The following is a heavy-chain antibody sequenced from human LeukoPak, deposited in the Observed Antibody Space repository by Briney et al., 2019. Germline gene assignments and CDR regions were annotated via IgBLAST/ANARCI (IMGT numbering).Heavy chain of an antibody. CDR2: IYYSGST. CDR1: GGSISSSNW. V-gene: IGHV4-4*02. D-gene: IGHD3-22*01. J-gene: IGHJ3*02. CDR3: ARGYYYGSTDI. Sequence: PSETLSLTCAVSGGSISSSNWWSWVRQPPGKGLEWIGYIYYSGSTNYNPSLKSRVTISVDTSKNQFSLKLSSVTAADTAVYYCARGYYYGSTDIWGQGTMVTVSS.